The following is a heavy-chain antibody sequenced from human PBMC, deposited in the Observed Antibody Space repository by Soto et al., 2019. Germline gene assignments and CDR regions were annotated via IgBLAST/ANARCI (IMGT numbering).Heavy chain of an antibody. Sequence: SETLSLTCTVSGGSISSGDYYWSWIRQPPGKGLEWIGYIYYSGSTYYNPSLKSRVTISVDTSKNQFSLKLSSVTAADTAMYYCARQAHSSSSGNYYYYGMDVWGQGTTVTVSS. D-gene: IGHD6-6*01. CDR2: IYYSGST. J-gene: IGHJ6*02. CDR1: GGSISSGDYY. CDR3: ARQAHSSSSGNYYYYGMDV. V-gene: IGHV4-30-4*01.